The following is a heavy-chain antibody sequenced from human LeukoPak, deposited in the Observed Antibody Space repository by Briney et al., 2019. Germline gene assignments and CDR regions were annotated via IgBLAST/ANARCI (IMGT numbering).Heavy chain of an antibody. V-gene: IGHV4-30-4*08. CDR3: ARGGPVTTIGY. CDR2: SCYSGST. CDR1: GGSISGYY. J-gene: IGHJ4*02. Sequence: SESLSLTCSVSGGSISGYYWSWIRQPPGKGLEWIGYSCYSGSTYYNPSLKSRVTISVDTSKNQFSLKLSSVTAADTAVYYCARGGPVTTIGYWVQGTLVTVSS. D-gene: IGHD4-11*01.